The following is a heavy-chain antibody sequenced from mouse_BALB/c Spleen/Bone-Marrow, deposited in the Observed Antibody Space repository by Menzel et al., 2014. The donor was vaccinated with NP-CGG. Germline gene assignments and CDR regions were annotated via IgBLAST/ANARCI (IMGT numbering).Heavy chain of an antibody. Sequence: VQLQQPGPGLVKPSQTVSLTCTVTGISITTGNYRWSWLRQFPGNKLEWIGFIYYSGTITYNPSLTSRTTITRDTSKNQFFLEMNSLTTEDTATYYCARAYYRYAMDYWGQGTSVTVSS. V-gene: IGHV3-5*02. J-gene: IGHJ4*01. CDR2: IYYSGTI. CDR1: GISITTGNYR. CDR3: ARAYYRYAMDY. D-gene: IGHD2-14*01.